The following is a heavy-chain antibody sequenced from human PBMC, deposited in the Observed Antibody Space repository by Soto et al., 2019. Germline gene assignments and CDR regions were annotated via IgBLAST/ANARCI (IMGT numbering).Heavy chain of an antibody. J-gene: IGHJ4*02. CDR1: GYTFTSYY. Sequence: AASVKVSCKASGYTFTSYYMHWVRQAPGQGLEWMGIINPSGGSTSYAQKFQGRVTMTRDTSTSTVYMELSSVTAADTAVYYCVQNGRDGYSLAYWGQGTLVTVSS. CDR3: VQNGRDGYSLAY. V-gene: IGHV1-46*01. D-gene: IGHD5-18*01. CDR2: INPSGGST.